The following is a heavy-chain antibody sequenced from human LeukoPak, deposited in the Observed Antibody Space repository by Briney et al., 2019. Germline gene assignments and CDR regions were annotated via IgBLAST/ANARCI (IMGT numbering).Heavy chain of an antibody. J-gene: IGHJ4*02. V-gene: IGHV1-46*01. CDR1: GGTFSSYT. D-gene: IGHD3-3*01. Sequence: ASVKVSCKASGGTFSSYTISWVRQAPGQGLEWMGIINPSGGSTSYAQKFQGRVTMTTDTSTSTAYMELRSLRSDDTAVYYCARRHYDFWSGYFDDYWGQGTLVTVSS. CDR3: ARRHYDFWSGYFDDY. CDR2: INPSGGST.